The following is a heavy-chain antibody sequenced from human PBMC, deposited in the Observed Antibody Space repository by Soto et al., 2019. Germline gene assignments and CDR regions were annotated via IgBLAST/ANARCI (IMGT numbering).Heavy chain of an antibody. J-gene: IGHJ4*02. V-gene: IGHV3-23*01. D-gene: IGHD3-22*01. CDR2: VSASGGNT. CDR3: AKWADYYDSSGYYC. CDR1: GFTFSLYG. Sequence: GGSLRLSCAASGFTFSLYGMSWVRQAPGKGLEWVSTVSASGGNTYYADSVKGRFTISRDNSKNTLYLQMNSLRAEDTAVYYCAKWADYYDSSGYYCWGQGTLVTVSS.